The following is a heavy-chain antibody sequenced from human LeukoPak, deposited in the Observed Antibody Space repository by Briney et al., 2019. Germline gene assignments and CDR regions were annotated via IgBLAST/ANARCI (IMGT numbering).Heavy chain of an antibody. J-gene: IGHJ3*02. CDR3: ARDIPGSSGHFNDAFDM. V-gene: IGHV1-69*05. CDR1: GGTFSSYA. Sequence: SVKVSCKTSGGTFSSYAINWVRQAPGQGIEWMGRIIPIFRSTNYAQKFQGRVKIYMEQSKKTAYMELRILRSEDTAVYYCARDIPGSSGHFNDAFDMWGQGTMVTVSS. CDR2: IIPIFRST. D-gene: IGHD3-22*01.